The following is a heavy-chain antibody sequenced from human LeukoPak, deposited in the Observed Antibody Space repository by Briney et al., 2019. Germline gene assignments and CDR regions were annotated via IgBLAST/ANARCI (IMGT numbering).Heavy chain of an antibody. CDR1: GGSFSGYY. V-gene: IGHV4-34*01. Sequence: PSETLSLTCAVYGGSFSGYYWSWIRQLPGKGLEWIGEINHSGSTNYNPSLKSRVTISVDTSKNQFSLKLSSVTAADTAVYYCAREDYPGPIDYWGQGTLVTVSS. J-gene: IGHJ4*02. CDR2: INHSGST. D-gene: IGHD4-11*01. CDR3: AREDYPGPIDY.